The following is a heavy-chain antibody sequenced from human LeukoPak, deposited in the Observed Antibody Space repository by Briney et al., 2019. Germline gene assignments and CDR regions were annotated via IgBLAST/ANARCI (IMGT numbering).Heavy chain of an antibody. CDR3: ARDRYYDFWSGPPYYYYYGMDV. CDR1: GGSISSYY. D-gene: IGHD3-3*01. J-gene: IGHJ6*02. Sequence: SETLSLTCTVSGGSISSYYWSWIRQPPGKGLGWIGYIYYSGSTNYNPSLKSRVTISVDTSKNQFSLKLSSVTAADTAVYYCARDRYYDFWSGPPYYYYYGMDVWGQGTTVTVSS. V-gene: IGHV4-59*01. CDR2: IYYSGST.